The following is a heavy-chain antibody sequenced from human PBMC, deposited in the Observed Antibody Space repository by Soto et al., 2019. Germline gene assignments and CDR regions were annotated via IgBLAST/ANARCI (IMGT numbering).Heavy chain of an antibody. Sequence: QVQLVQSGAEVKKPGSSVKVSCKASGGDFINYGISWVRQAPGQGLEWMGGTIPIFRSANYARKFQGRVTIAADESTTTVYMELSTLTSEDTAVYYCASVRYFAGVGYHCEWAHWGQGTVFTVSP. CDR3: ASVRYFAGVGYHCEWAH. V-gene: IGHV1-69*01. CDR2: TIPIFRSA. D-gene: IGHD3-9*01. CDR1: GGDFINYG. J-gene: IGHJ4*02.